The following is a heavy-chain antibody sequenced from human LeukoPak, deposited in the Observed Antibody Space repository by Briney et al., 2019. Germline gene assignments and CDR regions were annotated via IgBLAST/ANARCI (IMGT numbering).Heavy chain of an antibody. J-gene: IGHJ4*02. CDR2: IKQDGSEK. V-gene: IGHV3-7*01. CDR1: GFTFSSHW. CDR3: ARLYDSSGYMDY. Sequence: GGSLRLSCAASGFTFSSHWMSWVRQAPGKGLEWVANIKQDGSEKYYVDSVKGRFTVSRDNAKNSLYLQMNSLRAEDTAVYYCARLYDSSGYMDYWGQGTLVTVSS. D-gene: IGHD3-22*01.